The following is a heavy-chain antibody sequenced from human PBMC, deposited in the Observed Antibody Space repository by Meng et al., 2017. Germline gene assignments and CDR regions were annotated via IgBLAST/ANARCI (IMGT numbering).Heavy chain of an antibody. CDR2: INHSGST. D-gene: IGHD3-10*01. Sequence: SETLSLTCAVYGGSFSGYYWSWIRQPPGKGREWIGEINHSGSTNYNPSLKSRVTISVDTSKNQFSLKRSSVTAADTAVYYCARGRMVRGVIKSSWFDPWGQGTLVTVSS. V-gene: IGHV4-34*01. CDR3: ARGRMVRGVIKSSWFDP. CDR1: GGSFSGYY. J-gene: IGHJ5*02.